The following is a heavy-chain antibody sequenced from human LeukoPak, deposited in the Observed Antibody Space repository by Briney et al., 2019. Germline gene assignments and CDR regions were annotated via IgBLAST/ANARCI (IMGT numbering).Heavy chain of an antibody. CDR2: IYNSGST. CDR1: GDSISSYY. D-gene: IGHD1-1*01. V-gene: IGHV4-59*01. J-gene: IGHJ6*03. Sequence: PSETLSLTCTVSGDSISSYYWSWIRQPPGKGLEWIGYIYNSGSTKYNTSLRSRVTISVDTSKNHFSLKVSSVTAADTAMYYCARANDYMSAMEVWGKGTTVTVSS. CDR3: ARANDYMSAMEV.